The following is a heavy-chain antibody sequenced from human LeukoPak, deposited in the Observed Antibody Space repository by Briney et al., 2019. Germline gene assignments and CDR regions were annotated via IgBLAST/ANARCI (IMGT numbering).Heavy chain of an antibody. CDR1: GFTFSSYS. Sequence: GSLRLSCAASGFTFSSYSMNWVRQAPGKGLEWVSSISSSSSYIYYADSVKGRFTISRDNSKNTLYLQMNSLRAEDTAVYYCARDPDYYDSSGYVDYWGQGTLVTVSS. J-gene: IGHJ4*02. D-gene: IGHD3-22*01. CDR2: ISSSSSYI. V-gene: IGHV3-21*01. CDR3: ARDPDYYDSSGYVDY.